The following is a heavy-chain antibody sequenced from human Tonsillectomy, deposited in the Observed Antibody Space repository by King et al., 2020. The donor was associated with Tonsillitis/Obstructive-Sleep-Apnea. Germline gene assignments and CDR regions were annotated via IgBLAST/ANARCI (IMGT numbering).Heavy chain of an antibody. Sequence: VQLVESGGGAVQPGRSLRLSCAASGFTFSTYGMHWVRQAPGKGLEWVAVIWYDGSNKYYADSMKGRFTISRDNSKNTLYLEINSLRADDTAVYYCARDHDFGDPYHYYYMDVWGKGTTVTVSS. J-gene: IGHJ6*03. CDR2: IWYDGSNK. CDR1: GFTFSTYG. D-gene: IGHD4-17*01. V-gene: IGHV3-33*01. CDR3: ARDHDFGDPYHYYYMDV.